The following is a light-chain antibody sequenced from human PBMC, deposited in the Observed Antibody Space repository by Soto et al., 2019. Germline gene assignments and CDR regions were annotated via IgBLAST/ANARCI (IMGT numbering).Light chain of an antibody. Sequence: QSVLTQPPSASGTPGQRVTISCSGSSSNIGSNTVHWYQQLPGTAPKLLIYSDNQRPSGVPDRFSDSKSGTSASLAISGLQSEDEAAYFCAAWDDSLNGYVFGTGTKVTVL. CDR2: SDN. CDR3: AAWDDSLNGYV. J-gene: IGLJ1*01. CDR1: SSNIGSNT. V-gene: IGLV1-44*01.